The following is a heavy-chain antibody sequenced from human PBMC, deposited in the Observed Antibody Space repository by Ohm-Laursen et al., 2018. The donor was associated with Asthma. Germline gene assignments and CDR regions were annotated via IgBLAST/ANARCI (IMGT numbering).Heavy chain of an antibody. D-gene: IGHD1-26*01. V-gene: IGHV1-69*13. CDR3: ARGGYSGSYYFAFDY. J-gene: IGHJ4*02. Sequence: SVKVSCKASGGTFSSYAISWVRQAPGQGLEWMGGIIPILRTANYAQNFRGRVTITADESTSTAYMDLSSLRSEDTAVYYCARGGYSGSYYFAFDYWGQGTLVTVSS. CDR1: GGTFSSYA. CDR2: IIPILRTA.